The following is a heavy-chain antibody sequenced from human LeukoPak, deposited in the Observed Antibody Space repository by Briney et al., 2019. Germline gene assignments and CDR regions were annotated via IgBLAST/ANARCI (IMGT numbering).Heavy chain of an antibody. V-gene: IGHV3-23*01. CDR2: IIGSGGST. CDR1: GFTFSSYA. D-gene: IGHD3-22*01. Sequence: GGSLRLSCAASGFTFSSYAMSWVRQAPGKGLEWVSAIIGSGGSTYYADFVKGRFTISRDNSKNTLFLQMNSLRAEDTAVYYCAKVGFASGYLDYWGQGTLVTVSS. CDR3: AKVGFASGYLDY. J-gene: IGHJ4*02.